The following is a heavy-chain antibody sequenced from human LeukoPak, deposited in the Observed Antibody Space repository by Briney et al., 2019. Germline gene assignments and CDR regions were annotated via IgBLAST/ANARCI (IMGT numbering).Heavy chain of an antibody. Sequence: PSETLSLTCTVSGGSISSYYWSWIRQPAGKGLEWIGRIYTSGSTNYNPSLKSRVTMSVDTSKNQFSLKLSSVPAADTAVYYCARSADDILTGDNWFDPWGQGTLVTVSS. CDR3: ARSADDILTGDNWFDP. J-gene: IGHJ5*02. V-gene: IGHV4-4*07. CDR1: GGSISSYY. D-gene: IGHD3-9*01. CDR2: IYTSGST.